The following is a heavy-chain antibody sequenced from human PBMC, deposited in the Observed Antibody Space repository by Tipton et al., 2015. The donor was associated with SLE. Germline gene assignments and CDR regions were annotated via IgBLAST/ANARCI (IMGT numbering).Heavy chain of an antibody. D-gene: IGHD2-21*02. CDR3: ARAYCGGDCYSGLDC. Sequence: TLSLTCNVSGGSISSHYWSWIRQPPGKGLEWIGYIYSSGSTNYNPSLKSRVTVSVDTSKNQFSLRLTSVTAADTAVYYCARAYCGGDCYSGLDCWGQGTLVTVSS. CDR1: GGSISSHY. V-gene: IGHV4-59*11. J-gene: IGHJ4*02. CDR2: IYSSGST.